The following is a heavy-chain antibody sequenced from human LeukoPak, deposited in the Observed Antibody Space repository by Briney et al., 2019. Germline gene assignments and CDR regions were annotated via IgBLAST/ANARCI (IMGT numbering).Heavy chain of an antibody. V-gene: IGHV4-4*02. CDR1: GASISSSSW. D-gene: IGHD4-11*01. CDR2: IYHSGST. Sequence: PSETLSLTCAVSGASISSSSWWTWVRQPPGKGLEWIGEIYHSGSTNYNPSLNSRVTISVDKSNNQFSLKLNSVTAADTAVYYCLKSEDYLFDPWGRGTLVTVSS. J-gene: IGHJ5*02. CDR3: LKSEDYLFDP.